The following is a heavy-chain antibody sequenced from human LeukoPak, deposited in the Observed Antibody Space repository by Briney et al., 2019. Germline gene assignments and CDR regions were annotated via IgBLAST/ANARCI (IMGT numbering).Heavy chain of an antibody. CDR2: IYTSGST. J-gene: IGHJ5*02. D-gene: IGHD7-27*01. CDR3: ARQLGIDGSWYNWFDP. CDR1: GGSISSYY. V-gene: IGHV4-4*07. Sequence: SETLSLTCTVSGGSISSYYWSWIRQPAGKGLEWIGRIYTSGSTNYNPSLKSRVTMSVDTSKNQFSLKLSSVTAADTAVYYCARQLGIDGSWYNWFDPWGQGTLVTVSS.